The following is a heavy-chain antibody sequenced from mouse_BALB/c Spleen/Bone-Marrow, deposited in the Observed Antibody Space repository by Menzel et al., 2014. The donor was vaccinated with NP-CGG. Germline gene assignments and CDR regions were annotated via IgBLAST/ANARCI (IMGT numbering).Heavy chain of an antibody. CDR2: INPGSGGT. Sequence: QVQLQQSGAELVRPGTSVKVSCKASRYAFTNYLIDWVKQRPGQGLEWIGVINPGSGGTNYNEKFKDKATLTTDKSSSTAYMQLSSLTSDDSAVYFCAREENSYYYAMDYWGQGTSVTVSS. V-gene: IGHV1-54*03. J-gene: IGHJ4*01. CDR3: AREENSYYYAMDY. CDR1: RYAFTNYL.